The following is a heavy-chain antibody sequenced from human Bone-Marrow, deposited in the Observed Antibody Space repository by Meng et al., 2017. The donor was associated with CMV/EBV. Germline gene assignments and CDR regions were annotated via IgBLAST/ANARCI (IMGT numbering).Heavy chain of an antibody. Sequence: GESLKISCAASGFTFSTYGLHWVRQAPGKGLECVAFIQYDGSNKYYTDSVKGRFTISRDNSKNMVYLQMNSLRAEDTAVYYCARSLRGAPTYGYWGQGTLVTGSS. CDR2: IQYDGSNK. D-gene: IGHD2-15*01. V-gene: IGHV3-30*02. CDR3: ARSLRGAPTYGY. CDR1: GFTFSTYG. J-gene: IGHJ4*02.